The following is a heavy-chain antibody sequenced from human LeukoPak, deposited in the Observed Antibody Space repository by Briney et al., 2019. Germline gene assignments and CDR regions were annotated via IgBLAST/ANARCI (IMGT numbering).Heavy chain of an antibody. J-gene: IGHJ5*02. D-gene: IGHD3-16*01. CDR2: INPNSGGT. CDR1: GYTFTGYY. Sequence: ASAKVSCKASGYTFTGYYMHWVRQAPGQGLEWMGWINPNSGGTNYAQKFQGRVTMTRDTSISTAYMELSRLRSDDTAVYYCATTYYDYVWGSYTLDPWGQGTLVTVSS. V-gene: IGHV1-2*02. CDR3: ATTYYDYVWGSYTLDP.